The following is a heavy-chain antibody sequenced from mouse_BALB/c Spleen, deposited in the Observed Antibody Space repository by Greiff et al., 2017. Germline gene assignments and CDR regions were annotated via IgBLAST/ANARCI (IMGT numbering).Heavy chain of an antibody. CDR3: ARAYYDYDEGYFDY. CDR1: GYSITSGYY. J-gene: IGHJ2*01. CDR2: ISYDGSN. V-gene: IGHV3-6*02. D-gene: IGHD2-4*01. Sequence: ESGPGLVKPSQSLSLTCSVTGYSITSGYYWNWIRQFPGNKLEWMGYISYDGSNNYNPSLKNRISITRDTSKNQFFLKLNSVTTEDTATYYCARAYYDYDEGYFDYWGQGTTLTVSS.